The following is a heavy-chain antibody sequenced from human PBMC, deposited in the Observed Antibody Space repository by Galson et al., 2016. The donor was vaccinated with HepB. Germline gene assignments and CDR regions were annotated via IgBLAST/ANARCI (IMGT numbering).Heavy chain of an antibody. CDR1: GFSFNTYT. CDR2: ISSRSKHM. Sequence: SLRLSCAASGFSFNTYTMNWVRQAPGKGLEWVSSISSRSKHMYYADSLKGRFTISRDNTKNSLFLLMNSLRAEDTAVYYCARGLPSERGTTPHDYWGQGTLVTVSS. D-gene: IGHD1-1*01. CDR3: ARGLPSERGTTPHDY. V-gene: IGHV3-21*01. J-gene: IGHJ4*02.